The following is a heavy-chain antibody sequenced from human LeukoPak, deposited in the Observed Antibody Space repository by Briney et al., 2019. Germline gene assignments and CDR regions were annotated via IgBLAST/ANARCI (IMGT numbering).Heavy chain of an antibody. CDR2: ISSSSSYI. V-gene: IGHV3-21*01. CDR1: GFTFNIAW. CDR3: ARESTMIVSWFDP. Sequence: GGSLRLSCAVSGFTFNIAWMSWVRQAPGKGLEWVSSISSSSSYIYYADSVKGRFTISRDNAKNSLYLQMNSLRAEDTAVYYCARESTMIVSWFDPWGQGTLVTVSS. J-gene: IGHJ5*02. D-gene: IGHD3-22*01.